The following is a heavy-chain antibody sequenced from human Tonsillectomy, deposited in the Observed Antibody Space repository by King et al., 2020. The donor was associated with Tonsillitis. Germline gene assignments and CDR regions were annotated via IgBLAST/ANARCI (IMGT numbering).Heavy chain of an antibody. D-gene: IGHD3-10*01. V-gene: IGHV3-30-3*01. J-gene: IGHJ5*02. CDR3: ARDPYYYGSGSYYNWFDP. CDR1: GFVFSTSA. Sequence: QLVQSGGGVVQPGRSLRLSCAASGFVFSTSAMHWVRQAPGKGLEWVAVISYDGTNNYYADSVKGRFTVSRDNSKNTLYLQMNSLRVEDTAVYYCARDPYYYGSGSYYNWFDPWGQGTLVTVSS. CDR2: ISYDGTNN.